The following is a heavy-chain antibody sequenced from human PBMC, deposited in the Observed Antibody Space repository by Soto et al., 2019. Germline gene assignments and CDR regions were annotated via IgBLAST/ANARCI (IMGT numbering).Heavy chain of an antibody. V-gene: IGHV3-30*18. CDR2: ISYDGSNK. Sequence: QVQLVESGGGVVQPGRSLRLSCAASGFTFSSYGMHWVRQAPGKGLEWVAVISYDGSNKYYADSVKGRFTISRDNSKNTLDQQMKSLRAKNPAVYSCAKDLEGYDSDYWAQGTLVTVPS. J-gene: IGHJ4*02. D-gene: IGHD1-1*01. CDR1: GFTFSSYG. CDR3: AKDLEGYDSDY.